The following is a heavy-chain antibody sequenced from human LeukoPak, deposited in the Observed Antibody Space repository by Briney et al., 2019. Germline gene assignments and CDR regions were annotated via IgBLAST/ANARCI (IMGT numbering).Heavy chain of an antibody. CDR1: GGSISSGDYY. V-gene: IGHV4-30-4*08. CDR2: IYYSGST. J-gene: IGHJ4*02. Sequence: SETLSLTCTVSGGSISSGDYYWSWIRQPPGKGLEWIGYIYYSGSTYYNPSLKSRVTISVDTFKNQFSLKLSSVTAADTAVYYCARDGGWNGFDYWGQGTLVTVSS. CDR3: ARDGGWNGFDY. D-gene: IGHD1-1*01.